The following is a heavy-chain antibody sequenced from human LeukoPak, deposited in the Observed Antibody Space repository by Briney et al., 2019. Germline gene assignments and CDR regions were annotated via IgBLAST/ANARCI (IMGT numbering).Heavy chain of an antibody. CDR2: INPNSGGT. D-gene: IGHD3-22*01. J-gene: IGHJ5*02. V-gene: IGHV1-2*02. CDR1: GYTFTGYY. CDR3: AREEAYDSSKNWFDP. Sequence: ASVKVSCKASGYTFTGYYMHWVRQAPGQGLEWMGWINPNSGGTNYAQKFQGRVTMTTDTSTSTAYMELRSLRSDDTAVYYCAREEAYDSSKNWFDPWGQGTLVTVSS.